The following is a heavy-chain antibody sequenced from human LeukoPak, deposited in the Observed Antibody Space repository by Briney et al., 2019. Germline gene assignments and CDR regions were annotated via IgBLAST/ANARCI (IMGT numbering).Heavy chain of an antibody. CDR2: IYYSGST. V-gene: IGHV4-39*01. CDR1: GGSISSSSYY. J-gene: IGHJ4*02. D-gene: IGHD2-21*01. Sequence: SETLSLTCTVSGGSISSSSYYWGWIRQPPGKGLEWIGSIYYSGSTYYNPSLKSRVTISADTSKNQFSLKLSSVTAADTAVYYCARRAYCGGDCSIYWGQGTLVTVSS. CDR3: ARRAYCGGDCSIY.